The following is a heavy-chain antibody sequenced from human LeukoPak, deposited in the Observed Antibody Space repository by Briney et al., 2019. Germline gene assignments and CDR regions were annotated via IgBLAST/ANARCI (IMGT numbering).Heavy chain of an antibody. CDR1: GGSISSSNW. V-gene: IGHV4-4*02. J-gene: IGHJ4*02. Sequence: SPSGTLSLTCAVSGGSISSSNWWSWVRQPPGKGLEWIGEIYHSGSTNYNPSLKSRVTISVDKSKNQFSLKLSSVTAADTAVYYCARVGNWNSISPSPIFDYWGQATLVTVSS. CDR2: IYHSGST. D-gene: IGHD1-7*01. CDR3: ARVGNWNSISPSPIFDY.